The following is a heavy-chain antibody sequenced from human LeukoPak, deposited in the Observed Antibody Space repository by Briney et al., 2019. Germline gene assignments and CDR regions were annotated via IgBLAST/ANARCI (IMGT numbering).Heavy chain of an antibody. CDR1: GGSIRSYY. CDR2: IYYSGTT. Sequence: SETLSLTCTVSGGSIRSYYWRWIRQPPGKGLEWIGYIYYSGTTNYNPSLKSRVTISVDTSKNQVSLRLSSVTAADTAVYYCARDGIAAAGFDYWGQGTLVTVSS. D-gene: IGHD6-13*01. CDR3: ARDGIAAAGFDY. J-gene: IGHJ4*02. V-gene: IGHV4-59*01.